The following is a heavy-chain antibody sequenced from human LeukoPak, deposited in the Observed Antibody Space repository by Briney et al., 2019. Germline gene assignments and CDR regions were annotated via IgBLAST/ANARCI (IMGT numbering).Heavy chain of an antibody. CDR3: TRAPPGMTMMTDY. D-gene: IGHD3-22*01. CDR2: VSTNDGNT. Sequence: ASVKISCKASGYTFTNYHIAWVRQAPGQGLEWMGWVSTNDGNTVYAQRLQGRVTMTTDTSTSVAYMELRSLTSDDTAVYYCTRAPPGMTMMTDYWGQGTLVTVSS. V-gene: IGHV1-18*01. CDR1: GYTFTNYH. J-gene: IGHJ4*02.